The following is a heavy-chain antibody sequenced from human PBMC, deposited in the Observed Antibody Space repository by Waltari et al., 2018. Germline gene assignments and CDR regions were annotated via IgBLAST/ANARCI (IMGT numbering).Heavy chain of an antibody. CDR2: INTKNGHP. D-gene: IGHD4-17*01. CDR3: ARALLGLTNRLDV. J-gene: IGHJ6*02. V-gene: IGHV7-4-1*02. CDR1: GYTFPDYP. Sequence: QVQLAQPGSELKEPGALVKVSCRTSGYTFPDYPINWVRQAPGQGLEWMGWINTKNGHPTYVQGFTGRFVFSLDTSVSTTYLQITGLKAEDTAVYFCARALLGLTNRLDVWGQGTTVTISS.